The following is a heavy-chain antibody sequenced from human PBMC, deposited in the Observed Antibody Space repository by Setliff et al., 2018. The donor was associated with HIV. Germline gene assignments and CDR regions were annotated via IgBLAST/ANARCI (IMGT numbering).Heavy chain of an antibody. J-gene: IGHJ4*02. CDR3: ASFFVTTVTNQDY. CDR2: LSPSGTT. D-gene: IGHD4-17*01. Sequence: SETLSLTCTVYGGSFSNYYTNWIRKPPGKGLEWIGELSPSGTTRSNPSLQSRVTISLDTSNNQFSLKLTSVTAADTAMYYCASFFVTTVTNQDYWGQGTPVTISS. V-gene: IGHV4-34*01. CDR1: GGSFSNYY.